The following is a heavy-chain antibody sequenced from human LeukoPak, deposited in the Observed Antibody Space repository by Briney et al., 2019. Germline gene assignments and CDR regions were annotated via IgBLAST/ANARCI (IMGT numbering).Heavy chain of an antibody. CDR3: ARGQFGSYSAFDI. J-gene: IGHJ3*02. D-gene: IGHD1-26*01. CDR2: IYSGAST. V-gene: IGHV3-66*02. Sequence: GGSLRLSCAASGFTVSSNYMSWVRQAPGKGLEWVSVIYSGASTYYADSVKGRFTISRDNSKNTLYLQMNSLRAEDTAVYYCARGQFGSYSAFDIWGQGTMVTVSS. CDR1: GFTVSSNY.